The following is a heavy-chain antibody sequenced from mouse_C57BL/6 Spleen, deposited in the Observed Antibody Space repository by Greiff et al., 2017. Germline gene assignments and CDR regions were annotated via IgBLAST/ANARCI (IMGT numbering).Heavy chain of an antibody. CDR3: ARGEYVNRDYAMDY. V-gene: IGHV2-2*01. CDR2: IWSGGST. J-gene: IGHJ4*01. Sequence: VMLVESGPGLVQPSQSLSITCTVSGFSLTSYGVHWVRQSPGKGLEWLGVIWSGGSTDYNAAFISRLSISKDNSKSQVFFKMNSLQADDTAIYYCARGEYVNRDYAMDYWGQGTSVTVSS. D-gene: IGHD2-10*02. CDR1: GFSLTSYG.